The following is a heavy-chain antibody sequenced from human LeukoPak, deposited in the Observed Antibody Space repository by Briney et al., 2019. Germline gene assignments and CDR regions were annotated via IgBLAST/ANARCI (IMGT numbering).Heavy chain of an antibody. D-gene: IGHD2-2*02. Sequence: GESLKISCKGSGYSFTNYWIGWVRQMPGKGLEWMGIIYPGDSDTRYSPSFQGQVTISADKSISTAYLQWSSLKASDTAMYYCARVIPAAIIKDAFDIWGQGTMVTVPS. CDR1: GYSFTNYW. J-gene: IGHJ3*02. CDR3: ARVIPAAIIKDAFDI. V-gene: IGHV5-51*01. CDR2: IYPGDSDT.